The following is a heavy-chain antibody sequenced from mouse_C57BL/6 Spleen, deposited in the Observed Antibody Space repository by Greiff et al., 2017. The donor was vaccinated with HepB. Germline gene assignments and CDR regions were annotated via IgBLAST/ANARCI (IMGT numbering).Heavy chain of an antibody. J-gene: IGHJ1*03. CDR3: ARHHYYGSSYEDWYFDV. D-gene: IGHD1-1*01. CDR1: GYTFTSYW. CDR2: IDPNSGGT. Sequence: QVQLQQPGAELVKPGASVKLSCKASGYTFTSYWMHWVKQRPGRGLEWIGRIDPNSGGTKYNEKFKSKATLTGDKPSSTVYMQFSSLTSEDSAVYYCARHHYYGSSYEDWYFDVWGTGTTVTVSS. V-gene: IGHV1-72*01.